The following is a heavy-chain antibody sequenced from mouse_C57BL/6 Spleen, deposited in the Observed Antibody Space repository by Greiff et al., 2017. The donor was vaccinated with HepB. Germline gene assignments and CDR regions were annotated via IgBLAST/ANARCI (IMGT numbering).Heavy chain of an antibody. D-gene: IGHD2-2*01. CDR2: IYPGNSDT. CDR3: RGDYGYDRGFDY. V-gene: IGHV1-5*01. Sequence: EVQLQQSGTVLARPGASVKMSCKTSGYTFTSYWMHWVKQRPGQGLEWIGAIYPGNSDTSYNQKFKGKAKLTAVTSASTAYMELSSLTNEDSAVYYCRGDYGYDRGFDYWGQGTTLTVSS. CDR1: GYTFTSYW. J-gene: IGHJ2*01.